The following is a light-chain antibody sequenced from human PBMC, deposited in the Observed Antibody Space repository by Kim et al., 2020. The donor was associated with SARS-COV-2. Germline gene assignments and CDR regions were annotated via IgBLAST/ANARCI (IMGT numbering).Light chain of an antibody. CDR2: GKN. CDR1: SLRNYY. V-gene: IGLV3-19*01. J-gene: IGLJ2*01. CDR3: NSRDSRGVV. Sequence: SSELTQDPAVSVALGQTVRITCRGDSLRNYYASWYQQKPGQAPVLVFYGKNNRPSGIPHRFSGSSPRDTATLTITGTQAEDEADYYCNSRDSRGVVFGGGTQLTVL.